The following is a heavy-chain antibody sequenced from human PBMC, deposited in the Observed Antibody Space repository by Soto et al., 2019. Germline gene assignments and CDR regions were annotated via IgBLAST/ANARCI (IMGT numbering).Heavy chain of an antibody. CDR3: ARGSTDSYPGSRIFDF. J-gene: IGHJ4*02. D-gene: IGHD3-10*01. Sequence: GGSLRLSCVASGLTFGSRAMSWARQAPGEGLQWVSTITDTGGDAKYADSVRGRFVISRDNSKKTLYLQMTSLTAEDSAMYYCARGSTDSYPGSRIFDFWGRGTLVTVS. V-gene: IGHV3-23*01. CDR2: ITDTGGDA. CDR1: GLTFGSRA.